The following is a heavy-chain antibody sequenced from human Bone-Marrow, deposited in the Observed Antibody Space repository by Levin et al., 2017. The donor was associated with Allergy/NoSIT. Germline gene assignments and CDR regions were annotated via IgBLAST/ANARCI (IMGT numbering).Heavy chain of an antibody. D-gene: IGHD4-23*01. CDR1: GYTFTSYY. V-gene: IGHV1-46*01. CDR3: ARYDGGNSMAYYFDY. Sequence: ASVKVSCKASGYTFTSYYMHWVRQAPGQGLEWMGIINPSGGSTSYAQKFQGRVTMSRDTSTSTVYMELSSLRSEDTAVYYCARYDGGNSMAYYFDYWGQGTLVTVSS. J-gene: IGHJ4*02. CDR2: INPSGGST.